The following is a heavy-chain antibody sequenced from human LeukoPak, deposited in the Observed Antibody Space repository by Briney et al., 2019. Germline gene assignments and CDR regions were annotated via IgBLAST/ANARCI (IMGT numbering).Heavy chain of an antibody. V-gene: IGHV6-1*01. CDR1: GDSVSSNSAA. J-gene: IGHJ6*02. CDR2: TYYRSKWYN. CDR3: ARSGYQLLYYYYYGMDV. D-gene: IGHD2-2*01. Sequence: SQTLSLTFAISGDSVSSNSAAWNWIRQSPSRGLEWLGRTYYRSKWYNDYAVSVKSRITINPDTSKNQFSLQLNSVTPEDTAVYYCARSGYQLLYYYYYGMDVWGQGTTVTVSS.